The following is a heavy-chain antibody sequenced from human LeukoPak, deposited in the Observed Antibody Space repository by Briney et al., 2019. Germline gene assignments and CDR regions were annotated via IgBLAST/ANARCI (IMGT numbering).Heavy chain of an antibody. Sequence: PGGSLRLSCAASGFTFSGSAIHWVRQSSGKGLEWFGHIDKKDNFYATTSAASVTGRFTISRDDSKNTAYLQMNSLKTEDTALYYCTRDSGTYNWLDPWGQGTLVTVSS. J-gene: IGHJ5*02. CDR2: IDKKDNFYAT. CDR3: TRDSGTYNWLDP. D-gene: IGHD1-26*01. V-gene: IGHV3-73*01. CDR1: GFTFSGSA.